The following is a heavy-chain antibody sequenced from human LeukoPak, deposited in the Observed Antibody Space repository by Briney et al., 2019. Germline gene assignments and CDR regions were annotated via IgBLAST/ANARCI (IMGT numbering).Heavy chain of an antibody. CDR1: GGTFSSYA. CDR3: ASDRAHSGSH. V-gene: IGHV1-69*06. D-gene: IGHD1-26*01. Sequence: GASVKVSCKASGGTFSSYAISWVRQAPGQGLEWMGGIIPIFGTANYAQKFQGRVTITADKSTSTAYMELSSLRSADTAVYYCASDRAHSGSHWGQGTLVTVSS. CDR2: IIPIFGTA. J-gene: IGHJ4*02.